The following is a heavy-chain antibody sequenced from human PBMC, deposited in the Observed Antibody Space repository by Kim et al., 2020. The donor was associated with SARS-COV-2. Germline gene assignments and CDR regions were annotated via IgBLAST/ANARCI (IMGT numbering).Heavy chain of an antibody. D-gene: IGHD3-22*01. V-gene: IGHV2-5*01. J-gene: IGHJ4*02. Sequence: RYSPSLKSRITITKDTSENQVVLTMTNMDPVDTGTYFCAHTIRHYSSGLDYWGQGTLVTVSS. CDR3: AHTIRHYSSGLDY.